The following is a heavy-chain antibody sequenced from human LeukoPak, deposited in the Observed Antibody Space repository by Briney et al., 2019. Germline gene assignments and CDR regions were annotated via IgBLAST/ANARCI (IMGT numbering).Heavy chain of an antibody. CDR1: GGSISSYY. V-gene: IGHV4-59*08. Sequence: PSETLSLTCTVSGGSISSYYWSWIRQPPGKGLEWIGYIYYRGSTNNNPSLPSRVTISVDTSKNQFSLKLSSVTAVDTAVYCCARQVWSTDDAFDIWGQGTMVTVPS. CDR3: ARQVWSTDDAFDI. CDR2: IYYRGST. J-gene: IGHJ3*02. D-gene: IGHD3-3*01.